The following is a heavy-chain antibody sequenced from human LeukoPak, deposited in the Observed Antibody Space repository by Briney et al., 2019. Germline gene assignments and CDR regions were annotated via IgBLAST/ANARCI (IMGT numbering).Heavy chain of an antibody. CDR1: GFTFSSYG. CDR2: ISGSGGST. CDR3: AKKSRGSGSYYGDY. J-gene: IGHJ4*02. V-gene: IGHV3-23*01. Sequence: GGSLRLSCAASGFTFSSYGMSWVRQVPGKGLEWVSAISGSGGSTCYADSVKGRFTISRDNSKNTLYLQMNSLRAEDTAVYYCAKKSRGSGSYYGDYWGQGILVTVPS. D-gene: IGHD3-10*01.